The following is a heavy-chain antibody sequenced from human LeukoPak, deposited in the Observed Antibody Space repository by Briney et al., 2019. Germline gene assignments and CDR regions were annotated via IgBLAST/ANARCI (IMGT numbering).Heavy chain of an antibody. CDR1: EFTFSNYA. D-gene: IGHD1-14*01. Sequence: GGSLRLSCAASEFTFSNYAMNWVRQAPGKGLEWVSGISGGGGSTYCADSVKGRFTISRDNSKNTLYLQMDSLRAEDTALYYCAKGSGINHYHWIDPWGQGTLVTVSS. V-gene: IGHV3-23*01. CDR3: AKGSGINHYHWIDP. CDR2: ISGGGGST. J-gene: IGHJ5*02.